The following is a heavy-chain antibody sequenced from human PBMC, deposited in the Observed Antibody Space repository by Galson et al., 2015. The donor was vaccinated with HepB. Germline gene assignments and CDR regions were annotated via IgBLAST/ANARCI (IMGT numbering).Heavy chain of an antibody. D-gene: IGHD6-13*01. V-gene: IGHV1-69*10. CDR1: GGTFSSYA. CDR3: ARVHNEYSSSWYTPDYFDY. CDR2: IIPILGIA. J-gene: IGHJ4*02. Sequence: SVKVSCKASGGTFSSYAISWVRQAPGQGLEWMGGIIPILGIANYAQKFQGRVTITADKSTSTAYMELSSLRSEDTAVYYCARVHNEYSSSWYTPDYFDYWGQGTLVTVSS.